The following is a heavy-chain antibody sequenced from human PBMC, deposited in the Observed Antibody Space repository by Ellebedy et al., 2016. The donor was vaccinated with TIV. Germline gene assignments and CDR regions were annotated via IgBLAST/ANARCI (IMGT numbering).Heavy chain of an antibody. Sequence: GESLKISCAASGFTVSSYAMSWVRQAPGKGLEWVSGISGFEQTTHYADSVEGRFAISRDNSKHTLYLQMNSLRVEDTAVYYCTKDSGFVAAAGTGYWGPGTLVTVSS. V-gene: IGHV3-23*01. D-gene: IGHD6-13*01. J-gene: IGHJ4*02. CDR2: ISGFEQTT. CDR3: TKDSGFVAAAGTGY. CDR1: GFTVSSYA.